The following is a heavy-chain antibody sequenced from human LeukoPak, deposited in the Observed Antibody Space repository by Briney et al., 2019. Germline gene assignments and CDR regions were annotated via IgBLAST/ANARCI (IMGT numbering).Heavy chain of an antibody. CDR1: GYTFTGYY. D-gene: IGHD4-17*01. Sequence: VASVKVSCKASGYTFTGYYMHWVRQAPGQGLEWMGWISPNSGGTNYAQKFQGRVTMTRDTSISTAYMELSRLRSDDTAVYYCARPYGDYSGSSMEYFDYWGQGTLVTVSS. V-gene: IGHV1-2*02. J-gene: IGHJ4*02. CDR3: ARPYGDYSGSSMEYFDY. CDR2: ISPNSGGT.